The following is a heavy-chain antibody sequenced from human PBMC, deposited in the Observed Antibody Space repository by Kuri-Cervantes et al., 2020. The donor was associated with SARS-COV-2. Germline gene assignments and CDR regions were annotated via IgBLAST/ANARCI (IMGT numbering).Heavy chain of an antibody. Sequence: TFSSYAMSWVRQAPGKGLEWIGSIYYSGSTYYNPSLKSRVTISVDTSKNQFSLKLSSVTAADTAVYYCARLPLLGGATYYYYYMDVWGKGTTVTVSS. D-gene: IGHD3-10*01. CDR1: TFSSYA. J-gene: IGHJ6*03. V-gene: IGHV4-39*01. CDR3: ARLPLLGGATYYYYYMDV. CDR2: IYYSGST.